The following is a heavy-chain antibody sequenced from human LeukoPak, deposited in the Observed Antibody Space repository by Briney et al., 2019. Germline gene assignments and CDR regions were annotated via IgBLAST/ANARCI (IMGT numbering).Heavy chain of an antibody. CDR3: ARGKGSRHYYGSGSYYNRGVGSFDY. V-gene: IGHV4-59*01. J-gene: IGHJ4*02. CDR1: GGSISSYY. CDR2: IYYSGST. D-gene: IGHD3-10*01. Sequence: KPSETLSLTCTVSGGSISSYYWSWIRQPPGKGLEWIGYIYYSGSTNYNPSLKSRVTISVDTSKNQFSLKLSFVTAADTAVYYCARGKGSRHYYGSGSYYNRGVGSFDYWGQGTLVTVSS.